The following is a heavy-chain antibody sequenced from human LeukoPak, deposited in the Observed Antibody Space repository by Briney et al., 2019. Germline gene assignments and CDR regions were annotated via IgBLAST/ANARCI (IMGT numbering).Heavy chain of an antibody. J-gene: IGHJ3*02. CDR3: ARETLVGATFAFDI. V-gene: IGHV3-21*01. CDR2: ISSSSSYI. CDR1: GFTFSSYS. D-gene: IGHD1-26*01. Sequence: GGSLRLSCAASGFTFSSYSMNWVRQAPGKGLEWVSSISSSSSYIYYADSVKGRFTISRDNAKNSLYLQMNSLRAEDTAVYYCARETLVGATFAFDIWGQGTMVTVSS.